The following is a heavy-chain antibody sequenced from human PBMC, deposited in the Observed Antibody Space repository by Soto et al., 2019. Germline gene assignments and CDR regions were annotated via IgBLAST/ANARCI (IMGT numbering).Heavy chain of an antibody. Sequence: SETLSLTCTVSGGSISSYYWSWIRQPPGKGLEWIGYIYYSGSTNYNPSLKSRVTISVDTSKNQFSLKLSSVTAADTAVYYCARGLSLRFLEWLPERPPPDYYMDVCGKGTTVTVSS. J-gene: IGHJ6*03. CDR2: IYYSGST. D-gene: IGHD3-3*01. CDR3: ARGLSLRFLEWLPERPPPDYYMDV. V-gene: IGHV4-59*01. CDR1: GGSISSYY.